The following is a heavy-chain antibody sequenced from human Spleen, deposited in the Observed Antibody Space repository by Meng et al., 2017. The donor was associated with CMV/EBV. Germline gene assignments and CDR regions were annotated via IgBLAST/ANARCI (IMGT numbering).Heavy chain of an antibody. CDR1: GGSISSYY. V-gene: IGHV4-59*01. D-gene: IGHD3-10*01. Sequence: SETLSLTCAVSGGSISSYYWSWIRQPPGKGLEWIGYIYYSGSTNYNPSLKSRVTISLDTPKNQFSLQLRSLTAADTAVYYCARQNYYPYWYFDIWGRGTPVTVSS. CDR2: IYYSGST. CDR3: ARQNYYPYWYFDI. J-gene: IGHJ2*01.